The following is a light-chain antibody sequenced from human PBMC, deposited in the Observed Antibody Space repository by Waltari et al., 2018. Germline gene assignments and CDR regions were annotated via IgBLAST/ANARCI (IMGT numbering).Light chain of an antibody. J-gene: IGKJ4*01. Sequence: DIVMTQSPDSLAVSLGERATINCKYSQSVLYSSNNQNYLAWYQRKPGQPTNLLIYWASTRESGVPDRFSGSGSGTDFTLTISSLPAEDVAVYYCQQYYSTLLTFRGGTKVEIK. CDR1: QSVLYSSNNQNY. CDR2: WAS. V-gene: IGKV4-1*01. CDR3: QQYYSTLLT.